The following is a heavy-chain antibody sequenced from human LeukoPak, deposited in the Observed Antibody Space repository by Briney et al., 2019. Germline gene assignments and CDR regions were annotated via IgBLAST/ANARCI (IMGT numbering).Heavy chain of an antibody. V-gene: IGHV3-74*01. CDR1: GFTFSSYW. D-gene: IGHD2-15*01. Sequence: PGGSLRLSCAASGFTFSSYWMHWVRQAPGKGLVWVSRINSDGSSTSYADSVKGRFTISRDNAKNTLYLQMNSLRAEDTAVYYCARDYCSGGSCDAFDIWGQGTMVTVSS. CDR2: INSDGSST. J-gene: IGHJ3*02. CDR3: ARDYCSGGSCDAFDI.